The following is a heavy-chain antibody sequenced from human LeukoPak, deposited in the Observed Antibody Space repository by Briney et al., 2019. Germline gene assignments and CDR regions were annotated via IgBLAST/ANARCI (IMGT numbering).Heavy chain of an antibody. V-gene: IGHV5-51*01. CDR1: GYSFTSYW. CDR3: AREISNSGYYDY. D-gene: IGHD7-27*01. CDR2: IYPGDSDT. J-gene: IGHJ4*02. Sequence: GESLKISCKGSGYSFTSYWIGWVRQMPGNGLEWMGIIYPGDSDTRYSPSFQGQVTLSADKSISTAYLQWGSLKASDTAVYYCAREISNSGYYDYWGQGTLVTVSS.